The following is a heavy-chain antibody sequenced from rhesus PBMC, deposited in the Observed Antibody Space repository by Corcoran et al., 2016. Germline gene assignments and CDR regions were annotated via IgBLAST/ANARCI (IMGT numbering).Heavy chain of an antibody. CDR2: IRSKSDNYET. D-gene: IGHD1-1*01. J-gene: IGHJ5-2*02. CDR3: SNSWSMDV. CDR1: GVPVSILA. V-gene: IGHV3-118*01. Sequence: EVQLVESGGGMVQPGGALRVACVASGVPVSILAMHWVRQASGKGLEWVGRIRSKSDNYETGYAASVKGRFTISRDDSKNTAYLQMNSLKTEDTAVYYCSNSWSMDVWGRGLLVTVSS.